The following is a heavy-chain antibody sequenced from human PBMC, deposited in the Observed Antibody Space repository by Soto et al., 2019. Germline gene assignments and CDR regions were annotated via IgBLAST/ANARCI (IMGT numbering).Heavy chain of an antibody. CDR1: EFTFSSYS. J-gene: IGHJ3*02. Sequence: GALRLSCAASEFTFSSYSMNWVRQAPGKGGLGCFSISSSSGSTSYADSVKGRFTISRDNSRNTLYLQMSSLRVDDTAVYYCARDKAIVVAGFDAFDIWGEGAMVTVSS. V-gene: IGHV3-21*01. CDR3: ARDKAIVVAGFDAFDI. D-gene: IGHD6-19*01. CDR2: ISSSSGST.